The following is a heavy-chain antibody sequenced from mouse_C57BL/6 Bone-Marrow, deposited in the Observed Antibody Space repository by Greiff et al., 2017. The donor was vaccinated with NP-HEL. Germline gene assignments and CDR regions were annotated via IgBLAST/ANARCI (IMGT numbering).Heavy chain of an antibody. CDR2: IDPSDSET. J-gene: IGHJ1*03. Sequence: VQLQQPGAELVRPGSSVKLSCKASGYTFTSYWMHWVKQRPIQGLEWIGNIDPSDSETHYNQKFKDKATLTVDKSSCTAYMQLRSLTSEDSAVYYCARSLTTTVVPYFEFWGTGTTVTVSS. CDR1: GYTFTSYW. V-gene: IGHV1-52*01. CDR3: ARSLTTTVVPYFEF. D-gene: IGHD1-1*01.